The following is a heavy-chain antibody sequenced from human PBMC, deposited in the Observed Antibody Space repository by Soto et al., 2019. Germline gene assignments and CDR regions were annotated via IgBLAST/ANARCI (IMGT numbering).Heavy chain of an antibody. J-gene: IGHJ4*02. D-gene: IGHD2-2*03. CDR2: IYGGGNGP. CDR3: AKMEGMDPWAYSFDY. CDR1: GFTFSDFA. V-gene: IGHV3-23*01. Sequence: EVQVLESGGGLVQPGGSLRLSCAATGFTFSDFAMSWVRQAPGKGREWVSRIYGGGNGPHYADSVKGRVTISRDNSKNTLYLQMNSLRAEDTAVYYCAKMEGMDPWAYSFDYWGQGTLVTVSS.